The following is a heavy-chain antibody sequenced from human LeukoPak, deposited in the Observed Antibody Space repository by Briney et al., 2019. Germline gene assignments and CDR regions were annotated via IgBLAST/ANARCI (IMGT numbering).Heavy chain of an antibody. CDR2: IYYSGST. Sequence: SETLSLTCAVYGGSFSGYYWSWVRQPPGKGLEWIGYIYYSGSTYYNPSLTSRVTISVDTSKNQFSLKLSSVTAADTAVYYCARALYDSIWGSYRYGYWGQGTLVTVSS. V-gene: IGHV4-30-4*01. CDR1: GGSFSGYY. CDR3: ARALYDSIWGSYRYGY. D-gene: IGHD3-16*02. J-gene: IGHJ4*02.